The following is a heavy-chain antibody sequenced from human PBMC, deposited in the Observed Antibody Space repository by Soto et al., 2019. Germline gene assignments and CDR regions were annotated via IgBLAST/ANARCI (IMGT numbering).Heavy chain of an antibody. J-gene: IGHJ4*02. CDR3: ARTVGAAYYFDF. CDR2: VYTSGST. V-gene: IGHV4-4*07. CDR1: GDSMTKYY. D-gene: IGHD1-26*01. Sequence: QVQLQESGPGLVKPSETLSLTCTVSGDSMTKYYWCWIRQPAGKGLEWIGRVYTSGSTNYNPSLQSRVTMSIDTSNKHFSLTLTSVTAADTAVYYWARTVGAAYYFDFWGQGALVTVSS.